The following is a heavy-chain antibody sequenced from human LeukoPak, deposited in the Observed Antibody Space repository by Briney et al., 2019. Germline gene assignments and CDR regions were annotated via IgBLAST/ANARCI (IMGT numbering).Heavy chain of an antibody. J-gene: IGHJ6*02. V-gene: IGHV1-18*04. CDR2: ISAYNGNT. Sequence: ASVKVSCKASGYTLTDHHLIWVRQAPGQGLEWMGWISAYNGNTNYAQKLQGRVTMTTDTSTSTAYMELRSLRSDDTAVYYCARTYHDYGDYVGGNYYYYYGMDVWGQGTTVTVSS. CDR1: GYTLTDHH. D-gene: IGHD4-17*01. CDR3: ARTYHDYGDYVGGNYYYYYGMDV.